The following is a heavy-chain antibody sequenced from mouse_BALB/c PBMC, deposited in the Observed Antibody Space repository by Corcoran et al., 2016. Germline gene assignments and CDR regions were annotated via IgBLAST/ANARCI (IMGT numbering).Heavy chain of an antibody. CDR1: GYTFTSYV. J-gene: IGHJ3*01. D-gene: IGHD1-3*01. CDR2: INPYNDGT. CDR3: FNSWFAY. Sequence: EVQLQQSGPELVKPEASVKMSCKASGYTFTSYVMHWVKQKPGQGLEWIGYINPYNDGTKYNEKFKGKATLTSDKSSSTAYMELSSLTSEDSAVYYCFNSWFAYWGQGTLVTVSA. V-gene: IGHV1S136*01.